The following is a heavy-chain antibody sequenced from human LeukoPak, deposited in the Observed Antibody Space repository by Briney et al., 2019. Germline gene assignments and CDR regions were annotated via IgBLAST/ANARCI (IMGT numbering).Heavy chain of an antibody. V-gene: IGHV4-59*01. D-gene: IGHD2-2*02. CDR1: GGSIGSYY. CDR3: ARSGYCGSTSCYRSLWFDP. Sequence: SETLSLTCTVSGGSIGSYYWSWIRQPPGKGLEWIGYVYYSGSTSYNPSLKSRVTISVDTSKNQFSLKLSSVTAADTAVYYCARSGYCGSTSCYRSLWFDPWGQGTLVTVSS. J-gene: IGHJ5*02. CDR2: VYYSGST.